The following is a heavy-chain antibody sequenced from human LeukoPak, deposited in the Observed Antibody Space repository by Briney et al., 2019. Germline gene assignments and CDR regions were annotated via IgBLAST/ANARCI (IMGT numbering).Heavy chain of an antibody. CDR1: GFTFSNSW. V-gene: IGHV3-7*01. CDR3: ARDIGRRWLQFDSFVY. Sequence: GGSLRLSCAASGFTFSNSWMSWVRQAPGKGLEWVATIKPDGSAQYYVDSVKGRFTISRDNAKNSLFLQINSLRAEDTAVYYCARDIGRRWLQFDSFVYWGQGTLVTVSS. CDR2: IKPDGSAQ. J-gene: IGHJ4*02. D-gene: IGHD5-24*01.